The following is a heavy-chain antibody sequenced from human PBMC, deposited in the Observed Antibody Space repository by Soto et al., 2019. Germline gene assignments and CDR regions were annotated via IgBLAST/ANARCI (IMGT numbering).Heavy chain of an antibody. J-gene: IGHJ4*02. CDR3: ARMACGYNSDVGTGREFDY. Sequence: SGPTLVNPTQTLTLTCTFSGFSLSTSGMCVSWIRQPPGKALEWLALIDWDDDKYYSTSLKTRLTISKDTSKNQVVLTMTNMDPVDTATYYCARMACGYNSDVGTGREFDYWGQGTLVTVSS. CDR2: IDWDDDK. V-gene: IGHV2-70*01. D-gene: IGHD5-12*01. CDR1: GFSLSTSGMC.